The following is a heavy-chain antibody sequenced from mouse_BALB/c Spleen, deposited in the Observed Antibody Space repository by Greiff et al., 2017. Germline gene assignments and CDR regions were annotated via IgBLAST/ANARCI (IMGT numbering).Heavy chain of an antibody. CDR1: GYSFTDYN. D-gene: IGHD2-1*01. Sequence: VQLQQSGPELVKPGASVKVSCKASGYSFTDYNMYWVKQSHGKSLEWIGYIDPYNGGTSYNQKFKGKATLTVDTSSSTAFMHLNSLTSEDSAVYYCAREGGSCGNYPFKFAYWGQGTLVTVSA. J-gene: IGHJ3*01. CDR3: AREGGSCGNYPFKFAY. V-gene: IGHV1S135*01. CDR2: IDPYNGGT.